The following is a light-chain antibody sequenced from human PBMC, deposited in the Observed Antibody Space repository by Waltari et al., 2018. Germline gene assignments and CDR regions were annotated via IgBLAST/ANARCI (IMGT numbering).Light chain of an antibody. Sequence: QSVLTQPPSVSGAPGQRVTISCIGSISSIGAGYDVPWYQQFPGTAPKLLIYADNNRPSGVPDRFSGSVSGTSASLAITGLQADDEAEYYCQSYDSSLGASLFGGGTKLTVL. V-gene: IGLV1-40*01. CDR3: QSYDSSLGASL. CDR1: ISSIGAGYD. J-gene: IGLJ2*01. CDR2: ADN.